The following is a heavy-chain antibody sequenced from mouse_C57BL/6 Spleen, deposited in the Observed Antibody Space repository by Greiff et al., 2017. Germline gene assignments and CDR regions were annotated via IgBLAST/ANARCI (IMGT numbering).Heavy chain of an antibody. J-gene: IGHJ4*01. CDR1: GYTFTDYE. CDR2: IDPETGGT. V-gene: IGHV1-15*01. Sequence: QVQLQQSGAELVRPGASVTLSCKASGYTFTDYEMHWVKQTPVHGLEWIGAIDPETGGTAYNQKFKGKAILTADKSSSTAYMELRSLTSEDSAVYYCTRNPLTTVVAHYAMDYWGQGTSVTVSS. D-gene: IGHD1-1*01. CDR3: TRNPLTTVVAHYAMDY.